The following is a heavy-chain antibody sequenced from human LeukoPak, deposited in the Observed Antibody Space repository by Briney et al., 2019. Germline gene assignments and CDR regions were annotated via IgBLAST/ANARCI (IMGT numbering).Heavy chain of an antibody. CDR1: GGSISSDNYY. V-gene: IGHV4-61*02. J-gene: IGHJ3*02. CDR2: IYTTGST. CDR3: DKWEPRYAFDI. Sequence: PSQTPSLTCAVSGGSISSDNYYWSWIRQPAWKELEWVGRIYTTGSTNYNPSLKSRVTISINTSKNQFSLRLSSVTAADTAVYARDKWEPRYAFDIWGQGTMVTVSS. D-gene: IGHD1-26*01.